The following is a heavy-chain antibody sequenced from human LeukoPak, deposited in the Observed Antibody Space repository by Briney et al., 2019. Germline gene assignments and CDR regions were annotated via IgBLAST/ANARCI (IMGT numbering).Heavy chain of an antibody. CDR2: ISYDGTIK. CDR3: ARTLVKRKSGAFDV. Sequence: PGRSLRLSCAASGSTFSNYAMHWARQAPGKGLEWVTVISYDGTIKSYADSVRGRFTISRDNSKDTLYLQMNSLRDEDTAVYYCARTLVKRKSGAFDVWGQGAMVIVSS. D-gene: IGHD6-6*01. CDR1: GSTFSNYA. V-gene: IGHV3-30*04. J-gene: IGHJ3*01.